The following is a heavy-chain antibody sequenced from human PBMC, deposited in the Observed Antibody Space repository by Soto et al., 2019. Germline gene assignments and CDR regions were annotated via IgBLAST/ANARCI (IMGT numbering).Heavy chain of an antibody. Sequence: GESLKISCKGSGYSFTSYWIGWVRQMPGKGLEWMGIIYPGDSDTRYSPSFQGQVTISADKSISTAYLQWSSLKASDTAMYYCARPNRDGYNSHDAFDIWGQGTMVT. CDR1: GYSFTSYW. J-gene: IGHJ3*02. D-gene: IGHD5-12*01. CDR2: IYPGDSDT. CDR3: ARPNRDGYNSHDAFDI. V-gene: IGHV5-51*01.